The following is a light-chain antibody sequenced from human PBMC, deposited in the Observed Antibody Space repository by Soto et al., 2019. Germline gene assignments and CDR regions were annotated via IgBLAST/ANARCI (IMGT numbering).Light chain of an antibody. J-gene: IGLJ6*01. V-gene: IGLV2-14*01. CDR2: DVS. CDR3: CSYTTSNPRPIV. CDR1: SSDVGGYNY. Sequence: QSALTQPASVSGSPGQSITISCTGTSSDVGGYNYVSWYQQHPGKAPKFMIYDVSNRPSGVSNRFSGAKSGNTASLTISGLQADDEADYYCCSYTTSNPRPIVFGTGTKLTVL.